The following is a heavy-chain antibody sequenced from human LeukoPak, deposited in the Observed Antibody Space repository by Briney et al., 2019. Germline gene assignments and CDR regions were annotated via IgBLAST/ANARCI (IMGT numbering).Heavy chain of an antibody. CDR1: GFTFSSYW. J-gene: IGHJ4*02. CDR3: AKGYYYDSSGYYN. D-gene: IGHD3-22*01. V-gene: IGHV3-74*01. CDR2: INSDETIA. Sequence: PGGSLTLSCAASGFTFSSYWMHWVRQAPGKGLEWVSRINSDETIATYADSVKGRFTISRDNSKNTLYLQMNSLRAEDTAVYYCAKGYYYDSSGYYNWGQGTLVTVSS.